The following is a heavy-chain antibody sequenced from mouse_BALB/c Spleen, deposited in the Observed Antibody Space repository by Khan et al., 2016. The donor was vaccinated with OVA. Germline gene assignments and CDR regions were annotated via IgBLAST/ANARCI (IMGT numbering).Heavy chain of an antibody. D-gene: IGHD1-1*01. J-gene: IGHJ3*01. CDR1: GFTFSTYG. V-gene: IGHV5-6*01. Sequence: EVQLVESGGDLVKPGGSLKLSCAASGFTFSTYGMSWIRQTPDKRLEWVATISTGGHYTYYPDNVTGRFTISRDNAKNTLYLRMTSLKSEDTAMFYCARLAYYYDSEGFAYWGQGTLVTVSA. CDR3: ARLAYYYDSEGFAY. CDR2: ISTGGHYT.